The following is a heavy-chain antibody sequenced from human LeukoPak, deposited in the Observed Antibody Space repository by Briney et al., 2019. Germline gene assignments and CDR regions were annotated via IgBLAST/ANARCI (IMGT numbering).Heavy chain of an antibody. V-gene: IGHV3-33*01. CDR3: ARDPDSSNYFDY. J-gene: IGHJ4*02. Sequence: PGRSLRLSCAASGFTFSSYGMHWVRQAPGKGLEWVAVIWYDGSNKYYADSVKGRFTISGDNSKNTLYLQMNSLRAEDTAVYYCARDPDSSNYFDYWGQGTLVTVSS. CDR1: GFTFSSYG. CDR2: IWYDGSNK. D-gene: IGHD6-6*01.